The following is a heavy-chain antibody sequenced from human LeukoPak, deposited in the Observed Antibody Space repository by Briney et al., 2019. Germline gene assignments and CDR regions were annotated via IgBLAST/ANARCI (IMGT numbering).Heavy chain of an antibody. J-gene: IGHJ1*01. CDR1: GYAFTSYG. CDR2: ISAYNGNT. D-gene: IGHD6-19*01. Sequence: GASVKVSCKASGYAFTSYGISWVRQAPGQGLEWMGWISAYNGNTNYAQKLQGRVTMTTDTSTSTAYMELRSLRSDDTAVYYCARGVVAGTGHAEYFQHWGQGTLVTVSS. V-gene: IGHV1-18*01. CDR3: ARGVVAGTGHAEYFQH.